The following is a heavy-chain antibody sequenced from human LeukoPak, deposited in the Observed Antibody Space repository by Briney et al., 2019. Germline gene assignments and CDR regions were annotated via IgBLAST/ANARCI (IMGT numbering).Heavy chain of an antibody. V-gene: IGHV1-2*02. CDR1: GYTFTGYY. CDR3: AREAYDSGSFRTDYYYMDV. D-gene: IGHD3-10*01. CDR2: IYPNSGGT. Sequence: ASVKVSCKASGYTFTGYYMHWVRQAPGPGLEWMGWIYPNSGGTNYAQKFQGRVTVTRDTSISTAYMELSRLRSDDTAVYYCAREAYDSGSFRTDYYYMDVWGKGTTVTISS. J-gene: IGHJ6*03.